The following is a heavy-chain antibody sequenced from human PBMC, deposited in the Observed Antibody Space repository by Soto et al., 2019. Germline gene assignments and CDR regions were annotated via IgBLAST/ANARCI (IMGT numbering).Heavy chain of an antibody. V-gene: IGHV1-18*04. CDR1: GYTFTSCG. CDR3: AREGRYYYDSSGWDYYYGMDV. Sequence: ASVKVSCEASGYTFTSCGISWVRQAPGQGLGWMGWISAYNGNTNYAQKLQGRVTMTTDTSTSTAYMELRSLRSDDTAVYYCAREGRYYYDSSGWDYYYGMDVWGQGTTVTVSS. D-gene: IGHD3-22*01. CDR2: ISAYNGNT. J-gene: IGHJ6*02.